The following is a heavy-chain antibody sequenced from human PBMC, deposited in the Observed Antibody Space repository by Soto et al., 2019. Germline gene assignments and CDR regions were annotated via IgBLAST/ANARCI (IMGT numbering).Heavy chain of an antibody. CDR1: GGTFSSYA. CDR3: ARPGIFGVVTGGYFDY. Sequence: QVQLVQSGAEVKKPGSSVKVSCKASGGTFSSYAISWVRQAPGQGLEWMGGIIPIFGTANYAQKFQGRVTITADESMSKAYMELSSLRSEDTAVYYCARPGIFGVVTGGYFDYWGQGTLVTVSS. D-gene: IGHD3-3*01. CDR2: IIPIFGTA. V-gene: IGHV1-69*12. J-gene: IGHJ4*02.